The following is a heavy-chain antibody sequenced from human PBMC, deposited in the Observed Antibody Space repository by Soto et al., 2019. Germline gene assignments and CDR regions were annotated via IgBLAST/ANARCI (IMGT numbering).Heavy chain of an antibody. V-gene: IGHV1-69*01. CDR2: IIPISGTA. CDR3: ARSLRSSTSLEIYYYYYYGMDV. CDR1: GGTFSSYA. Sequence: QVQLVQSGAEVKKPGSSVKVSCKASGGTFSSYAISWVRQAPGQGLEWMGGIIPISGTANYAQKFQGRVTITADESTSASYMVLSSLRSEDTAVYYCARSLRSSTSLEIYYYYYYGMDVWGQGTTVTVSS. J-gene: IGHJ6*02. D-gene: IGHD2-2*01.